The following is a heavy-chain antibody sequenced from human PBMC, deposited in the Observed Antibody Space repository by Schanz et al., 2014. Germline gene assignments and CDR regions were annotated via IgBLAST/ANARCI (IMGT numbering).Heavy chain of an antibody. CDR2: VYTSGST. CDR3: ARDRGHGDLPGDI. Sequence: QVQLQESGPGLVKPSQTLSLTCTVSGGSISSATYYWNWIRQPAGKGLEWIGRVYTSGSTNYNPSLKSRVTISVDTSKNQFSLNLSSATAADTAVYYCARDRGHGDLPGDIWGQGTMVTVSS. V-gene: IGHV4-61*02. CDR1: GGSISSATYY. J-gene: IGHJ3*02. D-gene: IGHD4-17*01.